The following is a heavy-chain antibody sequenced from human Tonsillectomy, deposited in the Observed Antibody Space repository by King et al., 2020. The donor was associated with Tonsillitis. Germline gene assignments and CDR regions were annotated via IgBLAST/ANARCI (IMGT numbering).Heavy chain of an antibody. CDR2: IYPGDSDT. J-gene: IGHJ4*02. Sequence: GQLVQSGAEVKKPGESLKISCKGSGYSFTSYWIGWVRQMPGKGLEWMGIIYPGDSDTRYSPSFQGQVTFSADKSISTAYLQWSSLKASDTAMYYCARPAGYCSSTSAGCYFEYWGQGTLVTVSS. V-gene: IGHV5-51*01. D-gene: IGHD2-2*01. CDR3: ARPAGYCSSTSAGCYFEY. CDR1: GYSFTSYW.